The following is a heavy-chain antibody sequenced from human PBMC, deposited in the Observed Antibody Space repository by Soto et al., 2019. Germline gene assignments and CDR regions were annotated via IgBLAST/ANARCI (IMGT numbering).Heavy chain of an antibody. CDR2: IYYSGST. D-gene: IGHD2-2*01. J-gene: IGHJ4*02. V-gene: IGHV4-31*03. Sequence: PSETLSLTCTVSGGSISSGGYYWGWIRQHPGKGLEWIGYIYYSGSTYYNPSLKSRVTISVDTSKNQFSLKLSSVTAADTAVYYCARADVVVVPAAIAYFDYWGQGTLVTVSS. CDR3: ARADVVVVPAAIAYFDY. CDR1: GGSISSGGYY.